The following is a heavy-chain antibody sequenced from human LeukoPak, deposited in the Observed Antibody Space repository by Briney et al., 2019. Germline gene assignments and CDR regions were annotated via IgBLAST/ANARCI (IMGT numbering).Heavy chain of an antibody. D-gene: IGHD3-16*01. J-gene: IGHJ1*01. CDR1: GFTFSSYS. CDR3: ASAPFGSIEYFQH. Sequence: GGSLRLSCAASGFTFSSYSMSWVRQAPGKGLEWVSSISSSSSYIYYADSVKGRFTISRDNAKNSLHLQMNSLRAEDTAVYYCASAPFGSIEYFQHWGQGTLVTVSS. CDR2: ISSSSSYI. V-gene: IGHV3-21*01.